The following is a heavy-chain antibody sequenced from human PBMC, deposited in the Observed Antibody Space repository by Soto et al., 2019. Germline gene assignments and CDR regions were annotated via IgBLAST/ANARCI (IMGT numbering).Heavy chain of an antibody. Sequence: EVQLVESGGGLVQPGGSLRLSCAGSGFTFSDYYIDWVRQAPGKGLEWVGRSRDKGNSSSTDYAASVKGRFTVSRDASKNSLYLQMNSLKTEDTALYYCTRSIPGTTSSDYWGQGTLVTVSS. CDR2: SRDKGNSSST. D-gene: IGHD1-7*01. CDR3: TRSIPGTTSSDY. J-gene: IGHJ4*02. V-gene: IGHV3-72*01. CDR1: GFTFSDYY.